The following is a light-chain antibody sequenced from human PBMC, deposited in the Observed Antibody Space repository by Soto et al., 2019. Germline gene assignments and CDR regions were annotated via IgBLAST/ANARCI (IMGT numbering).Light chain of an antibody. CDR3: QHRTTWT. J-gene: IGKJ1*01. Sequence: DVHMTHSPSSLSASVGDRVTITCRASQGISTYLNWYQQKPGKAPKLLIYAASSLQSGVPSRFSGSGSETDFTLTITSLQPEDFATYYCQHRTTWTFGQGIKVEIX. V-gene: IGKV1-39*01. CDR2: AAS. CDR1: QGISTY.